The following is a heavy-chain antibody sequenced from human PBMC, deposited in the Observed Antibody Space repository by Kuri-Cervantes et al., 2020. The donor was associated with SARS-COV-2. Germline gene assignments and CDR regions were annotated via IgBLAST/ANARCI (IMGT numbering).Heavy chain of an antibody. Sequence: LSLTCAASGFTFSSHSMNWVRQAPGKGLEWISYISSRSRTIYYADSVKGRFTISRDNAKNSLYLQMNSLRDEDTAVYYCASLPDIGAAVAGGNDYWGQGTLVTVSS. D-gene: IGHD6-19*01. CDR2: ISSRSRTI. V-gene: IGHV3-48*02. CDR1: GFTFSSHS. J-gene: IGHJ4*02. CDR3: ASLPDIGAAVAGGNDY.